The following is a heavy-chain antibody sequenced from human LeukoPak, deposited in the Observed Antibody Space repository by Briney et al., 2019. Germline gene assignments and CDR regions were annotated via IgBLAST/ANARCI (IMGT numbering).Heavy chain of an antibody. CDR3: AKASTLVRGDTFDY. Sequence: GGSLRLSCATSGFSFSSYAMSWVRQAPGKGLEWVSAMSSSDDGRYYAASVRGRFTISRDTSRSTLYLQMNSLRAEDTAVYYCAKASTLVRGDTFDYWGQGTLVTVSS. D-gene: IGHD3-10*01. CDR2: MSSSDDGR. CDR1: GFSFSSYA. J-gene: IGHJ4*02. V-gene: IGHV3-23*01.